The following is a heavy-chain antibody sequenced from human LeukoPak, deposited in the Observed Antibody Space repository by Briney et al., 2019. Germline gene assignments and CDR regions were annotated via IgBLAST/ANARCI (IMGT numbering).Heavy chain of an antibody. D-gene: IGHD3-22*01. CDR2: IWYDGSNK. CDR3: AKDAGLLLRIDY. V-gene: IGHV3-33*06. J-gene: IGHJ4*02. Sequence: GWSLRLSCAASGFTFSSYGMHWVRQAPGRGLEWVAVIWYDGSNKYYADSVKGRFTISRDNSKNTLYLQMNSLRAEDTAVYYCAKDAGLLLRIDYWGQGTLVTVSS. CDR1: GFTFSSYG.